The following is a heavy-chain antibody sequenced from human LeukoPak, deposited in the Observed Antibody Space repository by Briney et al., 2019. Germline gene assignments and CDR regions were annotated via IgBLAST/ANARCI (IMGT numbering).Heavy chain of an antibody. CDR3: AMTFGKGAMDV. CDR1: GYSFTSYW. V-gene: IGHV5-51*01. CDR2: IYPGDSDT. J-gene: IGHJ6*04. D-gene: IGHD3-10*01. Sequence: GESLQISCKGSGYSFTSYWIGWARPMPGKGLGWMGIIYPGDSDTRYNTSFQGQVTISADKSISTAYLQWSSLKASDTAMYYCAMTFGKGAMDVWGKGTTVTISS.